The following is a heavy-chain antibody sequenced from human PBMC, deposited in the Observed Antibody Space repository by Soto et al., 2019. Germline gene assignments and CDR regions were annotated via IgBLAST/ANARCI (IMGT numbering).Heavy chain of an antibody. CDR2: INPSGGST. CDR3: ARVGEYSGYGGFFDY. Sequence: ASVKVSCKASGYTFTSYYMHWVRQAPGQGLERMGIINPSGGSTSYAQKFQGRVTMTRDTSTSTVYMELSSLRSEDTAVYYCARVGEYSGYGGFFDYWGQGTLVTVSS. CDR1: GYTFTSYY. D-gene: IGHD5-12*01. J-gene: IGHJ4*02. V-gene: IGHV1-46*03.